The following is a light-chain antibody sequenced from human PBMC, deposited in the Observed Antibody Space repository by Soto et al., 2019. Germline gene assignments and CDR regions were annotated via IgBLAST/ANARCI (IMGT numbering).Light chain of an antibody. CDR1: QSVSSN. CDR3: QQYNNWRGT. CDR2: GAS. V-gene: IGKV3-15*01. J-gene: IGKJ1*01. Sequence: EIVMTQSPATLSVSPGERATLSCRASQSVSSNLAWYQQKPGQAPRLLIYGASTSATGIPARFSGSGSGTEFTLTISSLQSEDFAVYYCQQYNNWRGTFGQGTKVEIK.